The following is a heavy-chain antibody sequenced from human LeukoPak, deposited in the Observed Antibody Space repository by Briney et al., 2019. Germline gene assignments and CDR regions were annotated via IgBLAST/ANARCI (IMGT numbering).Heavy chain of an antibody. V-gene: IGHV1-2*02. CDR3: ARAAIAARPRGWFDP. J-gene: IGHJ5*02. D-gene: IGHD6-6*01. CDR1: GYTFTGYY. Sequence: ASVKVSCKASGYTFTGYYMHWVRQAPEQGLEWMGWINPNSGGTNYAQKFQGRVTMTRDTSISTAYMELSRLRSDDTAVYYCARAAIAARPRGWFDPWGQGTLVTVSS. CDR2: INPNSGGT.